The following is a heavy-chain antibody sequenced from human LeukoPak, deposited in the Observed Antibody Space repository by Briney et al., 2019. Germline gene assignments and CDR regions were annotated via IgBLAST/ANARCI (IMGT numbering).Heavy chain of an antibody. CDR3: AREVEEVAGTMGVYYYYYLDV. CDR2: ISIDGNGK. Sequence: PGGSLRLSCAASGFSLYNYWMHRVRQAPGKGLAWVSRISIDGNGKHYADSVKGRFTISRDIAKNTLYLQMNSLRADDTAVYYCAREVEEVAGTMGVYYYYYLDVWGKGTTVTVSS. D-gene: IGHD3-10*01. J-gene: IGHJ6*03. V-gene: IGHV3-74*01. CDR1: GFSLYNYW.